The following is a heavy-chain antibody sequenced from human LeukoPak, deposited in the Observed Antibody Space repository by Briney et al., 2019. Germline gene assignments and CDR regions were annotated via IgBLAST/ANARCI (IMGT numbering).Heavy chain of an antibody. V-gene: IGHV1-2*02. CDR1: GYTFTGYY. CDR2: INPNSGGT. J-gene: IGHJ5*02. CDR3: ARPNWGPYNWFDP. D-gene: IGHD7-27*01. Sequence: ASVKVSCKASGYTFTGYYMHWVRQAPGQGLEWMGWINPNSGGTNYAQKFQGRVTMTRDTSISTAYMELSRPRSDDTAVYYCARPNWGPYNWFDPWGQGTLVTVSS.